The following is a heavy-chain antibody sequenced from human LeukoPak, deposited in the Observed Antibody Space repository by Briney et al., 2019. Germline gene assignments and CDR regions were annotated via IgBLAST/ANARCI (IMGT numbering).Heavy chain of an antibody. J-gene: IGHJ5*02. CDR2: IYYSGST. V-gene: IGHV4-59*01. CDR1: GGSISSYY. CDR3: ARGIHSGSYQSVYNWFDP. D-gene: IGHD1-26*01. Sequence: PSETLSLTCTVSGGSISSYYWSWIRQPPGKGLEWIGYIYYSGSTNYNPSLKSRVTISVDTSKNQSSLKLSSVTAADTAVYYCARGIHSGSYQSVYNWFDPWGQGTLVTVSS.